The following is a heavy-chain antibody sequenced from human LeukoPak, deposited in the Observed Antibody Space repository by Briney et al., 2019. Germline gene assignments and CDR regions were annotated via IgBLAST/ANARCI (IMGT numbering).Heavy chain of an antibody. CDR3: ASIAAADYFDY. V-gene: IGHV4-59*01. D-gene: IGHD6-13*01. J-gene: IGHJ4*02. Sequence: SETVSLTCTVSGGSISSYYWSWIRQPPGKGLEWIGYIYCSGSTNYNPSLKSRVTMSVDTWKNQFSLSLSSVTAADTAVYYCASIAAADYFDYWGQGTLVTVAS. CDR2: IYCSGST. CDR1: GGSISSYY.